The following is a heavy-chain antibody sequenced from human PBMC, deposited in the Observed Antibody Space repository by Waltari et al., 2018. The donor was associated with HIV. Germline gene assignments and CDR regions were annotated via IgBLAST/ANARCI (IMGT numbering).Heavy chain of an antibody. CDR2: IFHTGST. CDR3: ARGRSHAWVGEMKAVFDI. V-gene: IGHV4-38-2*02. J-gene: IGHJ3*02. Sequence: QLQLQESGPGLVKPSEPLSLTCTVYGDSFSSGYSGGSHRQSLGKGLEWIGSIFHTGSTYYNPSLKSRVTLSVDTSKNQFSLNLSSVTAADAAMYYCARGRSHAWVGEMKAVFDIWGPGTMVTVSS. CDR1: GDSFSSGYS. D-gene: IGHD3-16*02.